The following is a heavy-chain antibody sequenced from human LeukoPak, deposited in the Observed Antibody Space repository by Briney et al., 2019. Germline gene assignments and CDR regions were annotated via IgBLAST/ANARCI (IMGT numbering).Heavy chain of an antibody. CDR3: AKHSFEQGSNYGENFDY. CDR1: GFTVSSNY. V-gene: IGHV3-66*04. Sequence: PGGSLRLSCAASGFTVSSNYMSWVRQAPGKGLEWVSVMYSGGSTYYADSVKGRFTISRDNSKNTLYLQMNSLRAEDTAVYYCAKHSFEQGSNYGENFDYWGQGTLVTVSS. CDR2: MYSGGST. D-gene: IGHD4-11*01. J-gene: IGHJ4*02.